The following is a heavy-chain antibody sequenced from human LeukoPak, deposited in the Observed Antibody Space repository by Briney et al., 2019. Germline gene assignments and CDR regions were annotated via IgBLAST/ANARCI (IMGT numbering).Heavy chain of an antibody. V-gene: IGHV3-30-3*01. CDR2: ISYDGSSK. CDR1: GFTFSSYA. D-gene: IGHD3-10*02. CDR3: ARNFVRGVPPYYFDY. J-gene: IGHJ4*02. Sequence: GGSLRLSCAASGFTFSSYAMHWVRQAPGKGLEWVAVISYDGSSKYYADSVKGRFTISRDNSKNTLYLQMNSLRAEDTAVYYCARNFVRGVPPYYFDYWGQGTLVTVSS.